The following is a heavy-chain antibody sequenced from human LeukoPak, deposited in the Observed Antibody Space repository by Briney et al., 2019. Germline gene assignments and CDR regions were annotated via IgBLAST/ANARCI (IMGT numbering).Heavy chain of an antibody. V-gene: IGHV3-21*01. J-gene: IGHJ4*02. D-gene: IGHD6-13*01. CDR2: ISSTSSYI. Sequence: HPGGSLRLSCAASGFTFSDYSLTWVRQAPGKGLEWVSSISSTSSYIYYADSLKGRFTISRDNAKNSLYLQMNSLRAEDTAVYYCARTVTAGIYRGGYYFDYWGQGALVTASS. CDR3: ARTVTAGIYRGGYYFDY. CDR1: GFTFSDYS.